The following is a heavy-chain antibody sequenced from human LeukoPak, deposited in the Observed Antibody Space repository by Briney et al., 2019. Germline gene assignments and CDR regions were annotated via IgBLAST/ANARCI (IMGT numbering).Heavy chain of an antibody. Sequence: GGSLRLSCAASGFTFSRYGMSWVRQAPGKGLEWVSAISGSGGSTYYADSVKGRFTISRDNSKNTLYLQMNSLKTEDTAVYYCTTDDPSILRNDYWGQGTLVTVSS. V-gene: IGHV3-23*01. J-gene: IGHJ4*02. D-gene: IGHD3-9*01. CDR2: ISGSGGST. CDR1: GFTFSRYG. CDR3: TTDDPSILRNDY.